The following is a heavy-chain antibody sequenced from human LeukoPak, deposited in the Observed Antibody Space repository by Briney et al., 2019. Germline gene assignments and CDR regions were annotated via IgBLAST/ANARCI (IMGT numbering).Heavy chain of an antibody. V-gene: IGHV3-30*04. Sequence: GTSLRLSCEASGFTFTDYSIHWLRLAPGKGMESVAFISSDGDIKFYAVSLKGRTTISRDNFRNTVSLEMGKLRPEDTALYYCVRDLTSGARFDYWGQGTLVTVSS. CDR3: VRDLTSGARFDY. D-gene: IGHD3-9*01. J-gene: IGHJ4*02. CDR2: ISSDGDIK. CDR1: GFTFTDYS.